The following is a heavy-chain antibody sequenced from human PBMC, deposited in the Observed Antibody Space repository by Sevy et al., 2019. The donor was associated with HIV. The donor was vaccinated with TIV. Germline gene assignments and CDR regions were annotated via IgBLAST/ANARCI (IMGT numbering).Heavy chain of an antibody. CDR1: GFTFDDYA. CDR2: LSRHSGTI. D-gene: IGHD5-12*01. V-gene: IGHV3-9*01. CDR3: VKDKVDGDSGYGLFDF. Sequence: GGSLRLSCAASGFTFDDYAMHWVRQAPGKGLEWVSGLSRHSGTIGYADSVEGRFTISRDNARNSLYLQMNSLRAEDTASYYCVKDKVDGDSGYGLFDFWGQGTLVTVSS. J-gene: IGHJ4*02.